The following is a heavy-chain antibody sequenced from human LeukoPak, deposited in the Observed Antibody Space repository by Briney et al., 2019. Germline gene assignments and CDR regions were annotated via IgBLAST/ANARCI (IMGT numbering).Heavy chain of an antibody. V-gene: IGHV3-64D*09. Sequence: PGGSLRLSCSASGFTFSNYNMHWVRQAPGKGLEYVSAISSNGGSTYYADSVKGRFTISRDNSKNTLYLQMSGLRTEDTAVFHCVKGGGSSSFSFWGQGTLVTVSS. J-gene: IGHJ4*02. D-gene: IGHD6-6*01. CDR1: GFTFSNYN. CDR2: ISSNGGST. CDR3: VKGGGSSSFSF.